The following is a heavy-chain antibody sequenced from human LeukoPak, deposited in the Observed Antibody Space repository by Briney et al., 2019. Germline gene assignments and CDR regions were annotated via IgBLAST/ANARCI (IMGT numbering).Heavy chain of an antibody. Sequence: GGSLRLSCAASGFTFSSYAMSWVRQAPGKGLEWVSAISGSGGSTYYADSVKGRFTISRDNSKNTLYLQMNSLRAEDTAVYYCAKTGDYVWGSYRPSLGDAFDIWGQGTMVTVSS. CDR1: GFTFSSYA. CDR3: AKTGDYVWGSYRPSLGDAFDI. J-gene: IGHJ3*02. CDR2: ISGSGGST. D-gene: IGHD3-16*02. V-gene: IGHV3-23*01.